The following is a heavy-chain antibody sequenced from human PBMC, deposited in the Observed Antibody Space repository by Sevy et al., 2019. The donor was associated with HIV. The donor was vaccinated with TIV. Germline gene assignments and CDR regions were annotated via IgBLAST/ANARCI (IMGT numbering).Heavy chain of an antibody. Sequence: GGSLRLSCAASGFTFSSYAMHWVRQAPGKGLEWVAVISYDGSNKYYADSVKGRFTISRDNSKNTLYLQMNSLRAEDKVVYYCARDRASYCSGGSCYSGSSGWYAYWGQGTLVTVSS. CDR1: GFTFSSYA. V-gene: IGHV3-30*04. J-gene: IGHJ4*02. CDR3: ARDRASYCSGGSCYSGSSGWYAY. D-gene: IGHD2-15*01. CDR2: ISYDGSNK.